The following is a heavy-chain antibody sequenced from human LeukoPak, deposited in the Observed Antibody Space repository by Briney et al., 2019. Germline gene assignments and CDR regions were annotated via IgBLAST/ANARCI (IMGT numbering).Heavy chain of an antibody. CDR1: GFTFSSYA. D-gene: IGHD2-2*01. CDR3: AKASYCSSTSCYDYYYYYGMDV. Sequence: GGSLRLSCAASGFTFSSYAMSWVRQAPGKGLEWVSAISGSGGSTYYADSVKGRFTISRDNSKNTLYLQMNSLRAEDTAVYYCAKASYCSSTSCYDYYYYYGMDVWGKGTTVTVSS. V-gene: IGHV3-23*01. CDR2: ISGSGGST. J-gene: IGHJ6*04.